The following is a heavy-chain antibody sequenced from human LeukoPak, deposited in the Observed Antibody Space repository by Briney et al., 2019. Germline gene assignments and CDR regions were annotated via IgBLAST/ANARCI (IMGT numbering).Heavy chain of an antibody. Sequence: GASVKVSCKASGYTFTSYGISWVRQVPGRGLEWMGWISAYNGNTNYAQKLQGRVTMTTDTSTSTAYMELRSLRSDETAVYYCARDEGRYCSSTSCQNWFDPWGQGTLVTVSS. CDR1: GYTFTSYG. J-gene: IGHJ5*02. D-gene: IGHD2-2*01. CDR3: ARDEGRYCSSTSCQNWFDP. V-gene: IGHV1-18*01. CDR2: ISAYNGNT.